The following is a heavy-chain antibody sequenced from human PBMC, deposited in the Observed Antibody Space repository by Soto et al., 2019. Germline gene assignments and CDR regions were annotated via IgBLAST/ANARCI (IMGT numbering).Heavy chain of an antibody. CDR1: GFTFSSYG. J-gene: IGHJ4*02. D-gene: IGHD6-19*01. CDR3: ARDSSGILLDY. Sequence: QVQLVESGGGVVQPGRSLRLSCAASGFTFSSYGMHWVRQAPGKGLEWVAVIWYDGSNKYYADSVKGRFTISRDNSKNTLYLQMNSLRVEDTAVYYCARDSSGILLDYWGQGTLVTVSS. V-gene: IGHV3-33*01. CDR2: IWYDGSNK.